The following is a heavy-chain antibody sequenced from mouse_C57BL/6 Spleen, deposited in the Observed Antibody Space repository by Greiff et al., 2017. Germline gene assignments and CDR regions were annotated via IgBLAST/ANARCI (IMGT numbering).Heavy chain of an antibody. V-gene: IGHV5-6*02. D-gene: IGHD1-1*01. Sequence: EVMLVESGGDLVKPGGSLKLSCAASGFTFSSYGMSWVRQTPDKRLEWVATISSCGSYTYYPDSVKGRFTISRDNAKNTLYLQMSSLKSEDTAMYYCARHSITTVVATRYFDVWGTGTTVTVSS. J-gene: IGHJ1*03. CDR2: ISSCGSYT. CDR3: ARHSITTVVATRYFDV. CDR1: GFTFSSYG.